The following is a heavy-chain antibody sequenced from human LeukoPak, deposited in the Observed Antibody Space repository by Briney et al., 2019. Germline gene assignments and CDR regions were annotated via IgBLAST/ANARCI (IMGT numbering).Heavy chain of an antibody. CDR1: GYTFTSYD. V-gene: IGHV1-8*01. CDR3: ARALSWTTNSYYYMDV. Sequence: ASVKVSCKASGYTFTSYDINWVRQATGQGLEGMRWMNPNSGNTGYAQKFQGRVTMTKNTSITTAYMELGSLRSEDTAVYYCARALSWTTNSYYYMDVWGKGTTVTVSS. CDR2: MNPNSGNT. D-gene: IGHD3/OR15-3a*01. J-gene: IGHJ6*03.